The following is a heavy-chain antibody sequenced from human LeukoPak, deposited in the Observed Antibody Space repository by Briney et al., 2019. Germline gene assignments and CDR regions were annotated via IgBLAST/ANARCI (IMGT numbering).Heavy chain of an antibody. CDR1: GFTFSTYG. D-gene: IGHD6-25*01. Sequence: GGSLRLSCAASGFTFSTYGMHWGRQAPGKGLEWVALIWYDGSNKYYADSVKGRFTISRDNSKNTLYLQMNSLRAEDTAVYYCARARDSSGWFPFIDYWGQGTLVTVSS. CDR3: ARARDSSGWFPFIDY. V-gene: IGHV3-33*01. CDR2: IWYDGSNK. J-gene: IGHJ4*02.